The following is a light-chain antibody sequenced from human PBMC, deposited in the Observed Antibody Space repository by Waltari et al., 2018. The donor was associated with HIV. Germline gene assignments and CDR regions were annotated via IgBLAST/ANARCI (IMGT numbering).Light chain of an antibody. CDR3: GTWDSSLSAV. CDR2: DSN. CDR1: GSNIGGHE. J-gene: IGLJ3*02. Sequence: QSVLTQPPSVSAAPGQTVTISCSGRGSNIGGHEVSWYQQLPGTAPKLPIYDSNHGPSGIPDRFSGSKSGTSATLGITGLQTGDEVDYDCGTWDSSLSAVFGGGTKVTV. V-gene: IGLV1-51*01.